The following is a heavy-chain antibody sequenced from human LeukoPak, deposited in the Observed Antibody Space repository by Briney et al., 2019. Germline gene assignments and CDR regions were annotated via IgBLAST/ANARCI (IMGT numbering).Heavy chain of an antibody. D-gene: IGHD5-12*01. V-gene: IGHV4-59*01. CDR3: ARDRGLGGYGPFDY. J-gene: IGHJ4*02. Sequence: SETLSLTCTVSGGSISSYFWTWIRQPAGKGLEWIGYIYYSGSTNYNPSLKSRVTISVDTSKNQFSLKLSSVTAADTAVYYCARDRGLGGYGPFDYWGQGTLVTVSS. CDR1: GGSISSYF. CDR2: IYYSGST.